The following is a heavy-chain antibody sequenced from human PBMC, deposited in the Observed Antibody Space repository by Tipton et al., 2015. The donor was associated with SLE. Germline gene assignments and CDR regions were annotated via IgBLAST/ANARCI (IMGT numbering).Heavy chain of an antibody. D-gene: IGHD5-18*01. CDR1: GGSISSYY. CDR2: IYYSGST. J-gene: IGHJ3*02. Sequence: TLSLTCTVSGGSISSYYWSWIRQPPGKGLEWIGYIYYSGSTNYNPSLKSRVAISVDTSKNQFSLKLSSVTAADTAVYYCARGGYGAFDIWGQGTMVTVSS. V-gene: IGHV4-59*12. CDR3: ARGGYGAFDI.